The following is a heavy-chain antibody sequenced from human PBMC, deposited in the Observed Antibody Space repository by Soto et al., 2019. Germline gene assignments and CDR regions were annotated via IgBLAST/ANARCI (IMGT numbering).Heavy chain of an antibody. D-gene: IGHD3-10*01. CDR1: GGSFSGYY. CDR2: INHSGST. CDR3: ARGGGLWFGEWPDY. J-gene: IGHJ4*02. V-gene: IGHV4-34*01. Sequence: QVQLQQWGAGLLKPSETLSLTCAVYGGSFSGYYWSWIRQPPGKGLEWIGEINHSGSTNYNPSLKSRVTISVDTSKNQFSLKLSSVTAADTAVYYCARGGGLWFGEWPDYWGQGTLVTVSS.